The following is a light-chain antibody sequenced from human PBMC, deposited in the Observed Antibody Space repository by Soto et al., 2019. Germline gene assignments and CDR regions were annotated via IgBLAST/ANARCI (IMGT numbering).Light chain of an antibody. Sequence: EIVLTQSPGTLSLSPGERATLSCRASQSINSRYLAWYQQKPGQAPRLLIYGASSRATGIPDRFSGSGSGTDFTLTISRLEPEDFVVYYCQQFGSSPGFTFGPGTKVDIK. V-gene: IGKV3-20*01. CDR1: QSINSRY. CDR2: GAS. J-gene: IGKJ3*01. CDR3: QQFGSSPGFT.